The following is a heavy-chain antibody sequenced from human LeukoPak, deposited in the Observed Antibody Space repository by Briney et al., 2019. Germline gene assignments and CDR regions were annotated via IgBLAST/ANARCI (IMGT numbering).Heavy chain of an antibody. CDR2: FDPGDGET. CDR3: ATDPSYSGSLPVFDY. V-gene: IGHV1-24*01. Sequence: ASVKVSCRVSGYTLTELSMHWVRQAPGKGLEWMGGFDPGDGETIYAQKFQGRVTMTEDTSTDTAYMELSSLRSEDTAVYYCATDPSYSGSLPVFDYWGQGTLVTVSS. CDR1: GYTLTELS. D-gene: IGHD1-26*01. J-gene: IGHJ4*02.